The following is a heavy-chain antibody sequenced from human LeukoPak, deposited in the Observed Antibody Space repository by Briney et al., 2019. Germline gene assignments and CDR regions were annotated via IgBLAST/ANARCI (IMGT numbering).Heavy chain of an antibody. CDR3: AKGAYYDILTGYYLL. V-gene: IGHV3-9*01. Sequence: PGRSLRLSCAASGFTFSSYAMHWVRQAPGKGLEWVSGISWNSGSIGYADSVKGRFTISRDNAKNSLYLQMNSLRAEDTALYYCAKGAYYDILTGYYLLWGQGTLVTVSS. CDR1: GFTFSSYA. CDR2: ISWNSGSI. D-gene: IGHD3-9*01. J-gene: IGHJ4*02.